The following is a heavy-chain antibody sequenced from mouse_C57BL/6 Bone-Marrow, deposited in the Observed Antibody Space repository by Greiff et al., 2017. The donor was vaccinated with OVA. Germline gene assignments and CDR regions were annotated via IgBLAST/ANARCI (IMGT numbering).Heavy chain of an antibody. V-gene: IGHV2-2*01. CDR1: GFSLTSYG. J-gene: IGHJ4*01. CDR3: ATTYYSKDYAMDY. Sequence: VQRVESGPGLVQPSQSLSITCTVSGFSLTSYGVHWVRQSPGKGLEWLGVIWSGGSTDYNAAFISRLSISKDNSKSQVFFKMNSLQADDTAIYYCATTYYSKDYAMDYWGQGTSVTVSS. D-gene: IGHD2-5*01. CDR2: IWSGGST.